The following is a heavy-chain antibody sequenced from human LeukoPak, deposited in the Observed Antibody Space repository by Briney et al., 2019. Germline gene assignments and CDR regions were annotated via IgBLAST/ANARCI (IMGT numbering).Heavy chain of an antibody. D-gene: IGHD6-13*01. CDR2: INHSGST. Sequence: SETLALTCAVYGGSFSGYYWSWIRQPPGKGLEWIGEINHSGSTNYNPSLKSRVTISVDTSKNQFSLKLSSVTAADTAVYYCARAGSWYPFDYWGQGTLVTVSS. CDR3: ARAGSWYPFDY. J-gene: IGHJ4*02. CDR1: GGSFSGYY. V-gene: IGHV4-34*01.